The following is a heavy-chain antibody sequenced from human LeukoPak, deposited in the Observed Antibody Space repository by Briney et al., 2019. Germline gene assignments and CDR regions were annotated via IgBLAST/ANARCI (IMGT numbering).Heavy chain of an antibody. J-gene: IGHJ4*02. CDR2: IYYSGST. V-gene: IGHV4-59*01. D-gene: IGHD5-24*01. Sequence: SETLPLTCAVYGGSFSGYYWSWIRQPPGKGLEWIGYIYYSGSTNYNPSLKSRVTISVDTSKNQFSLKLSSVTAADTAVYYCARARRDGYNKTPDYWGQGTLVTVSS. CDR1: GGSFSGYY. CDR3: ARARRDGYNKTPDY.